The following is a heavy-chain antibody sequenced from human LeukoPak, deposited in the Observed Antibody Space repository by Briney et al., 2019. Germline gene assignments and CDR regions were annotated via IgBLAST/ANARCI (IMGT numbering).Heavy chain of an antibody. CDR1: GDSVSSNSAA. CDR2: TYYRSKWYN. D-gene: IGHD6-19*01. CDR3: ARDPRVAVAGTAFFDY. J-gene: IGHJ4*02. V-gene: IGHV6-1*01. Sequence: PSQTLSLTCAISGDSVSSNSAAWNWIRQSPSRGLEWLGRTYYRSKWYNDYAVSVKSRITINPDTSKNQFSLQLNSVTPEDTAVNYCARDPRVAVAGTAFFDYWGQGTLVTVSS.